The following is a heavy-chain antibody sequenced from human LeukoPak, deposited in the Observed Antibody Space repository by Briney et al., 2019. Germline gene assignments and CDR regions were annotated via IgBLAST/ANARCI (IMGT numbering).Heavy chain of an antibody. D-gene: IGHD7-27*01. CDR2: IDTSSSTM. J-gene: IGHJ3*01. Sequence: PGGSLRLSCAASAFTFSDYSMNWVRQAPGKGLEWISYIDTSSSTMYYADSVMGRFTISRDNAKESLYLQMNSLRDEDTAVYYCAREDDSWGPNNLDLWGQGTMVNVSS. CDR3: AREDDSWGPNNLDL. CDR1: AFTFSDYS. V-gene: IGHV3-48*02.